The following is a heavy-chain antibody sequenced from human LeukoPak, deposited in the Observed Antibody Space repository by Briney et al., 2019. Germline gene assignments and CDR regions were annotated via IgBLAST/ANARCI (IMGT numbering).Heavy chain of an antibody. CDR2: INPSGGST. V-gene: IGHV1-46*01. CDR3: ASLAVREIPDAFDI. CDR1: GYTFTSYY. Sequence: GASVNVSCKASGYTFTSYYMHWVRPAPGQGLEWMGIINPSGGSTNYAQKFQGRVTMTRDTSTSTVYMELSSLRSEDTAVYYCASLAVREIPDAFDIWGQGTMVTVSS. J-gene: IGHJ3*02. D-gene: IGHD3-10*01.